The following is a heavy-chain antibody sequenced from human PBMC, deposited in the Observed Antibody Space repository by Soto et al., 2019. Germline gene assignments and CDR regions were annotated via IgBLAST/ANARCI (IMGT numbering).Heavy chain of an antibody. V-gene: IGHV1-18*01. D-gene: IGHD2-2*01. CDR2: ISAYNGNT. CDR1: GYTFTNYG. J-gene: IGHJ4*02. CDR3: ARDVYCSSTICYVGRRGCDY. Sequence: GASVKVSCKASGYTFTNYGITWVRQAPGQGLEWMGWISAYNGNTNYAQKLQDRVTMTTDTSTSTAYMELRSLRSDDTAVYYCARDVYCSSTICYVGRRGCDYWGQGTLVTVSS.